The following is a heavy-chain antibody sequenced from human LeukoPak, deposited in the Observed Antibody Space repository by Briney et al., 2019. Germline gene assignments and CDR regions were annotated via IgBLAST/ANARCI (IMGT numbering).Heavy chain of an antibody. D-gene: IGHD3-22*01. CDR1: GGSLSNYY. CDR3: ARAPHYYYDSSGYSNWFDP. V-gene: IGHV4-59*12. J-gene: IGHJ5*02. Sequence: SETLSLTCTVSGGSLSNYYWSWLRQPPGKGLEWIGNVYFSGSTKHNPSLKSRVTISVDTSKNQFSLKLSSVTAADTAVYYCARAPHYYYDSSGYSNWFDPWGQGTLVTVSS. CDR2: VYFSGST.